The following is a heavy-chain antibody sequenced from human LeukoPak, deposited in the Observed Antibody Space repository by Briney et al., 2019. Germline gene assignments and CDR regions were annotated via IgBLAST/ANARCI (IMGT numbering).Heavy chain of an antibody. V-gene: IGHV1-2*02. CDR3: ARGAIRFLEWLPHSYYYYYMDV. CDR1: GYTFTGYY. CDR2: INPNSGGT. Sequence: GASVKVSCKASGYTFTGYYMHWVRQAPGQGLEWMGWINPNSGGTNYAQKFQGRVTMTRDTSISTAYMELSSLRSDDTAVYYCARGAIRFLEWLPHSYYYYYMDVWGKGTTVTVSS. J-gene: IGHJ6*03. D-gene: IGHD3-3*01.